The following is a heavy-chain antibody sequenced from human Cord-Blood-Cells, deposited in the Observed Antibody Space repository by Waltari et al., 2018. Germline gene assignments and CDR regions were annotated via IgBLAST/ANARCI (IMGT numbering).Heavy chain of an antibody. V-gene: IGHV3-23*01. CDR1: GFTFSSYA. Sequence: EVQLLESGGGLVQPGGSLRLSCAASGFTFSSYAMSWVRQAPGKGLEWVSAISGSGGSTYYADCVKGRFTISRDNAKNTLCLQMNSLRAEDTAVYYCAKDLTRIAARPCDYWGQGTLVTVSS. CDR3: AKDLTRIAARPCDY. CDR2: ISGSGGST. D-gene: IGHD6-6*01. J-gene: IGHJ4*02.